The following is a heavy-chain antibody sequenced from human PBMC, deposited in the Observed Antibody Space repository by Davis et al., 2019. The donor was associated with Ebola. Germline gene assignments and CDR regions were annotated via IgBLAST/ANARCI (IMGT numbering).Heavy chain of an antibody. Sequence: GGSLRLSCKGSGYSFTSYWTSWVRQLPGKGLEWMGRIDPSDSYTNYSPSFQGHVTISADKSISTAYLQWSSLKASDTAMYYCASNTRYYYYGMDVWGQGTTVTVSS. CDR3: ASNTRYYYYGMDV. J-gene: IGHJ6*02. CDR2: IDPSDSYT. CDR1: GYSFTSYW. V-gene: IGHV5-10-1*01.